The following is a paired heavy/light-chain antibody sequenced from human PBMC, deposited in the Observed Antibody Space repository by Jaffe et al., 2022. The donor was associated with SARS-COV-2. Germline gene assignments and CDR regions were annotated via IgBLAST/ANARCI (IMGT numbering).Light chain of an antibody. CDR1: QSVSSSY. V-gene: IGKV3-20*01. CDR2: GAS. J-gene: IGKJ2*01. CDR3: QQYGSSPLT. Sequence: EIVLTQSPGTLSLSPGERATLSCRASQSVSSSYLAWYQQKPGQAPRLLIYGASSRATGIPDRFSGSGSGTDFTLTISRLEPEDFAVYYCQQYGSSPLTFGQGTKLEIK.
Heavy chain of an antibody. CDR3: AAGGDYGDYGNYYYYGMDV. CDR1: GFTFDDYA. V-gene: IGHV3-9*01. CDR2: ISWNSGSI. D-gene: IGHD4-17*01. Sequence: EVQLVESGGGLVQPGRSLRLSCAASGFTFDDYAMHWVRQAPGKGLEWVSGISWNSGSIGYADSVKGRFTISRDNAKNSLYLQMNSLRAEDTALYYCAAGGDYGDYGNYYYYGMDVWGQGTTVTVSS. J-gene: IGHJ6*02.